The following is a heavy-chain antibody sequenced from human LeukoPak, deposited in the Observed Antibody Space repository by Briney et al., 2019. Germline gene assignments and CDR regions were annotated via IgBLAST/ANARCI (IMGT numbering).Heavy chain of an antibody. CDR3: ARDKGDHYFDY. CDR1: GFTFSSYG. V-gene: IGHV3-33*01. J-gene: IGHJ4*02. D-gene: IGHD3-10*01. Sequence: GGSLRLSCAASGFTFSSYGMHWVRQAPGKGLEWVAVIWYDGGNKYYADSVKGRFTISRDNPKNTLYLQMNSLRVEDTAVYYCARDKGDHYFDYWGQGTLVTVSS. CDR2: IWYDGGNK.